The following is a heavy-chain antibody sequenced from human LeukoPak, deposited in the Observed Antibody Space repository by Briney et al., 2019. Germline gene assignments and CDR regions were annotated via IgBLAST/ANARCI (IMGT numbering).Heavy chain of an antibody. CDR2: IYYSGST. CDR3: ARVEGFGELLGKDAFDI. D-gene: IGHD3-10*01. Sequence: KPSETLSLTCTVSGGSISSYYWSWIRQPPGKGLEWIGYIYYSGSTNYNPSLKSRVTISVDTSKNQFSLKLSSVTAADTGVYYCARVEGFGELLGKDAFDIWGQGTMVTVSS. CDR1: GGSISSYY. J-gene: IGHJ3*02. V-gene: IGHV4-59*01.